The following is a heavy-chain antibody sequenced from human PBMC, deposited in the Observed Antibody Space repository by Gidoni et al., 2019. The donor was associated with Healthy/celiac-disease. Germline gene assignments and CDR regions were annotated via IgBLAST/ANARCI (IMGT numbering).Heavy chain of an antibody. CDR3: AKGKSGSYSEYYYYYYYMDV. V-gene: IGHV3-30*02. D-gene: IGHD1-26*01. Sequence: QVQLVESGGGVVQPGGSLRLHCAASGFTFSSYGMHWVRQAPGKGLGWVAFIRYDGSNKYYADSVKGRFTISRDNSKNTLYLQMNSLRAEDTAVYYCAKGKSGSYSEYYYYYYYMDVWGKGTTVTVSS. CDR1: GFTFSSYG. J-gene: IGHJ6*03. CDR2: IRYDGSNK.